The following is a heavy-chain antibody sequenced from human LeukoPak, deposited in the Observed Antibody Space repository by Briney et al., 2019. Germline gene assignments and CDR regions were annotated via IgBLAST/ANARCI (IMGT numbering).Heavy chain of an antibody. CDR1: GYSFKNYW. Sequence: GESLKISCKDSGYSFKNYWIAWVRQMPGKGLEWMGITYPDDSDTRYSPSFQGQVTISADKSINTAYLQWSSLKASDTAMYYCARYSLGVRGAEFDPWGQGTLVTVSS. J-gene: IGHJ5*02. CDR3: ARYSLGVRGAEFDP. D-gene: IGHD3-10*01. V-gene: IGHV5-51*01. CDR2: TYPDDSDT.